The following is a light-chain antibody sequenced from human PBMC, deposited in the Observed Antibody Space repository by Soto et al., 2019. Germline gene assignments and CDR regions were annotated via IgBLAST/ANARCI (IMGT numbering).Light chain of an antibody. CDR1: QSVSSSY. J-gene: IGKJ5*01. V-gene: IGKV3-20*01. CDR2: GAS. Sequence: EIVLTQSPGTLSLSPGDRATLSCRASQSVSSSYLAWYQQKPGQPPRLLIYGASSRATGIPDRFSGSGSGTDFTLTISRLEPDDFAVYYRQQYGSSITFGQGTRLEIK. CDR3: QQYGSSIT.